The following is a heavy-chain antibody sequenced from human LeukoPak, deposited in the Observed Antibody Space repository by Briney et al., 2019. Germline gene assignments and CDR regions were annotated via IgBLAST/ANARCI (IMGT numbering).Heavy chain of an antibody. J-gene: IGHJ4*02. CDR2: INHSGST. D-gene: IGHD2-15*01. CDR1: GESFSGYY. Sequence: SETLSLTCAVYGESFSGYYWSWIRQPPGKGLEWIGEINHSGSTNYNPSLKSRVTISVDTSKNQFSLKLSSVTAADTAVYYCARGRNGIVVVVAATRTLDYWGQGTLVTVSS. V-gene: IGHV4-34*01. CDR3: ARGRNGIVVVVAATRTLDY.